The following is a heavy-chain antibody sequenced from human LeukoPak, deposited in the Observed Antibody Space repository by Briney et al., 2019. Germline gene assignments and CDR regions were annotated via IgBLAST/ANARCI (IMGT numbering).Heavy chain of an antibody. CDR1: RFTFSSYA. D-gene: IGHD5-18*01. J-gene: IGHJ4*02. CDR2: ITASGDNT. Sequence: PGGSLRLSCAASRFTFSSYAMGCVRQAPGKGLEWVSAITASGDNTYYADSVKDRLTISRDNSKNTLYLQMNSLRAEDTDVYYCAKGNGYSYGRYYFDYWGQGTLVTVSS. V-gene: IGHV3-23*01. CDR3: AKGNGYSYGRYYFDY.